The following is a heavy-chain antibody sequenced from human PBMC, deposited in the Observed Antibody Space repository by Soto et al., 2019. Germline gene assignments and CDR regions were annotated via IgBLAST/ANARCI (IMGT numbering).Heavy chain of an antibody. CDR1: GDSINSYY. CDR3: VRGLRLVYGMDV. Sequence: SETLSLTCSVSGDSINSYYFMWIRKPPGKGLDYVGYVNWLGTTNYNPSLESRVTISVDTSKNQFSMKLSSVTAADTDVYYFVRGLRLVYGMDVWCQGITVTVS. J-gene: IGHJ6*02. CDR2: VNWLGTT. D-gene: IGHD5-12*01. V-gene: IGHV4-59*12.